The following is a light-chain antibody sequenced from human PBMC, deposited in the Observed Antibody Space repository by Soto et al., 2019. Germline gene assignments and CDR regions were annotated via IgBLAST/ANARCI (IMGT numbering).Light chain of an antibody. J-gene: IGKJ4*01. Sequence: IVLTQSPGTLSLHPGERATLSCRASQSVSSSYLAWYQQKPGQAPRLLIYDAINRATGIPARFSGSGSGTDFTLTISSLEPEDFGVYYCQQRSKWVTFGRGTKVDIK. CDR3: QQRSKWVT. CDR1: QSVSSSY. CDR2: DAI. V-gene: IGKV3D-20*02.